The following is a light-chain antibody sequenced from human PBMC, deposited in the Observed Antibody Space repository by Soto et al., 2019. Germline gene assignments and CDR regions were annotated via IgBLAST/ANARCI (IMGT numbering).Light chain of an antibody. CDR3: QSYDSSLSGV. Sequence: QSVLTQPPSVSGAPGQRVTISCTGSSSNIGSGYDVHWYQQLPGTAPKLLIYGNSIRPSGVPDRFSGSKSGTSASLAITGLQAEDEADYYCQSYDSSLSGVFGGGTKLT. V-gene: IGLV1-40*01. CDR1: SSNIGSGYD. J-gene: IGLJ3*02. CDR2: GNS.